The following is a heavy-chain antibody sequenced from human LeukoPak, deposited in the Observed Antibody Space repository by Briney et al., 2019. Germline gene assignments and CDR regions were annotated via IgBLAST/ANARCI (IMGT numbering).Heavy chain of an antibody. V-gene: IGHV4-59*08. J-gene: IGHJ5*02. Sequence: SETLSLTCTVSGGSIGSYYWSWIRQPPGKGLEWIGYIYYSGSTNYNPSLKSRVTISVDTSKNQFSPKLSSVTAADTAVYYCARHGYSGYDSYWFDPWGQGTLVTVSS. CDR2: IYYSGST. CDR1: GGSIGSYY. CDR3: ARHGYSGYDSYWFDP. D-gene: IGHD5-12*01.